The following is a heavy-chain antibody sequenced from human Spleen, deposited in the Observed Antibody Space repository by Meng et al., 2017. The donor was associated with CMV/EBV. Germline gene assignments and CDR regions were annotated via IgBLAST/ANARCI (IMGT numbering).Heavy chain of an antibody. J-gene: IGHJ5*02. CDR3: ARNATGGGWFDP. CDR2: IYYSGST. Sequence: GSLRLSCTVSGASLTSGSGYWGWIRQSPGKGLEWIGTIYYSGSTHYSPSVRSLITMSVDTSKNLFSLELSYVTAADTAVYYCARNATGGGWFDPWGQGTLVTVSS. CDR1: GASLTSGSGY. D-gene: IGHD3-16*01. V-gene: IGHV4-39*07.